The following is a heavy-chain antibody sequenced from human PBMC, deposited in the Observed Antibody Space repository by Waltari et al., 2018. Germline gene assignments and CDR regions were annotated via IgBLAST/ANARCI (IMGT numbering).Heavy chain of an antibody. V-gene: IGHV1-69*10. Sequence: QVQLVQSGAEVKKPGSSVKVSCKASGDTFSRYAISWVRQAPGQGLEWMGGIIPILGIANYAQRIQGRVTITADKSTTTAYMELSSLRSEDTAVYYCARDPGYGDYSTSKAESEGYWGQGTLVTVSS. CDR3: ARDPGYGDYSTSKAESEGY. CDR2: IIPILGIA. D-gene: IGHD4-17*01. CDR1: GDTFSRYA. J-gene: IGHJ4*02.